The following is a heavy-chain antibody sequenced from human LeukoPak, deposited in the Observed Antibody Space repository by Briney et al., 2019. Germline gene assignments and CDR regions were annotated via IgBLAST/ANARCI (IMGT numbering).Heavy chain of an antibody. CDR3: ARERVVPAASRSNWFDP. CDR1: GYTFTGYY. Sequence: ASVKVSCKASGYTFTGYYMHWVRQAPGQGLEWMGWINPNSGGTNYAQKFQGRVTMTRDTSISTAYMELSRLRSDDTAVYYCARERVVPAASRSNWFDPWGQGTLVTVSS. J-gene: IGHJ5*02. V-gene: IGHV1-2*02. CDR2: INPNSGGT. D-gene: IGHD2-2*01.